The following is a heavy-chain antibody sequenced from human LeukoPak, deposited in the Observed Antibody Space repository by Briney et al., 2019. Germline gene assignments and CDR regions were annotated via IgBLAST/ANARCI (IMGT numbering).Heavy chain of an antibody. D-gene: IGHD3-22*01. J-gene: IGHJ5*02. V-gene: IGHV3-53*01. CDR1: GFTVSSNY. Sequence: PGGSLRLSCAASGFTVSSNYMSWVRQAPGKGLEWVSVIYSGGSTYYADSVKGRFTISRDNSENTLYLRMSSLRAEDTAIYYCARDRPNYYGSDGHYYRRDGDHWGQGTLVTVSS. CDR3: ARDRPNYYGSDGHYYRRDGDH. CDR2: IYSGGST.